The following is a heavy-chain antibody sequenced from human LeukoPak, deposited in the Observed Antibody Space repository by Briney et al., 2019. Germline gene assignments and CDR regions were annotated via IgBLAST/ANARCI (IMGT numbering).Heavy chain of an antibody. D-gene: IGHD6-13*01. CDR3: AKGGEQQRLLYD. J-gene: IGHJ4*02. Sequence: PGGSLRLSCAASGFTLSSYAMSWVRQAPGKGLEWVSAISGSGGSTYYADSVKGRFHLSRDNSKNTLYLQMNSLRAEDTAVYYCAKGGEQQRLLYDWGQGALATVSS. CDR1: GFTLSSYA. V-gene: IGHV3-23*01. CDR2: ISGSGGST.